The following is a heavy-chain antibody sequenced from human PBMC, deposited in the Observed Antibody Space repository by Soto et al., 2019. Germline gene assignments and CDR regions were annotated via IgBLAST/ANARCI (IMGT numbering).Heavy chain of an antibody. CDR3: ARTNSGSPDAFDI. Sequence: SVKVSCKASGGTFSSYAISWVRQAPGQGLEWMGGIIPIFGTANYAQKYQGRVTITADESTSTAYMELSSLRSEDTAVYYCARTNSGSPDAFDIWGQGTMVTVSS. D-gene: IGHD1-26*01. CDR2: IIPIFGTA. V-gene: IGHV1-69*13. CDR1: GGTFSSYA. J-gene: IGHJ3*02.